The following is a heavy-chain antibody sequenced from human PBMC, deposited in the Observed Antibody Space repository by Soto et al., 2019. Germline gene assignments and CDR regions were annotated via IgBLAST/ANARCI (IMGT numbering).Heavy chain of an antibody. CDR2: IYYSGST. V-gene: IGHV4-31*03. D-gene: IGHD5-12*01. Sequence: LSLTCTVSGGSISSGGYYWSWIRQHPGKGLEWIGYIYYSGSTYYNPSLKSRVTISVDTSKNQFSLKLSSVTAADTAVYYCARAHARYSGYDFGAFDIWGQGTMVTVSS. CDR3: ARAHARYSGYDFGAFDI. CDR1: GGSISSGGYY. J-gene: IGHJ3*02.